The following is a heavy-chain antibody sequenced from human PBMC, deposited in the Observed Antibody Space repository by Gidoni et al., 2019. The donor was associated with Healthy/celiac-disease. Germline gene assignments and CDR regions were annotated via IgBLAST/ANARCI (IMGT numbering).Heavy chain of an antibody. D-gene: IGHD6-19*01. CDR3: ARDLGEQWLVQVNAFDI. CDR1: GFTFRSYG. CDR2: IWYDGSNK. J-gene: IGHJ3*02. V-gene: IGHV3-33*01. Sequence: QVQLVESGGGVVQPGRSLRLSCAASGFTFRSYGMHWVRQAPGKGLEWVAVIWYDGSNKYYADSVKGRFTISRDNSKNTLYLQMNSLRAEDTAVYYCARDLGEQWLVQVNAFDIWGQGTMVTVSS.